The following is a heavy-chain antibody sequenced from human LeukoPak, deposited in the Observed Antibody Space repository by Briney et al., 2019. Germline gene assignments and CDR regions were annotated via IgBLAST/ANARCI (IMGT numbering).Heavy chain of an antibody. V-gene: IGHV4-39*01. CDR1: GFTFSSYSMN. Sequence: AGGSLRLSCAASGFTFSSYSMNWVRQAPGKGLEWIGSIYYSGSTYYNPSLKSRVTISVDTSKNQFSLKLRSVTAADTAVYYCARHFGTWGQGTLVTVSS. CDR3: ARHFGT. D-gene: IGHD3/OR15-3a*01. CDR2: IYYSGST. J-gene: IGHJ4*02.